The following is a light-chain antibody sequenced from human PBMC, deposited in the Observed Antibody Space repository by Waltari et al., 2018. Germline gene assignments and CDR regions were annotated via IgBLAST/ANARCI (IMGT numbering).Light chain of an antibody. CDR2: RAS. V-gene: IGKV1-5*03. Sequence: DIQMTQSPSTLSASVGDTVSITCRASQSINRGLAWYQQKPGKAPNRLIYRASTLESGVPSRFRGSESGAEFTLTISSLQPDDFATYYCQQYSDDWTFGQGTKVEIK. J-gene: IGKJ1*01. CDR3: QQYSDDWT. CDR1: QSINRG.